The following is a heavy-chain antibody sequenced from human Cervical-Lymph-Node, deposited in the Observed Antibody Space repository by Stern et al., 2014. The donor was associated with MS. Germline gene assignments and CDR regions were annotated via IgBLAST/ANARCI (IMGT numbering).Heavy chain of an antibody. D-gene: IGHD6-19*01. CDR2: IGSSGETT. Sequence: EMQLVESGGGLVQPGGSLRLSCAASGFTFSNHAMRWVRQAPGKGLEWVSAIGSSGETTYYADSVKGRFTVSRDKSKNTLYLQMNSLRAEDTAIYFCAKGSSGWPYYLDYWGQGALVTVSS. CDR3: AKGSSGWPYYLDY. V-gene: IGHV3-23*04. J-gene: IGHJ4*02. CDR1: GFTFSNHA.